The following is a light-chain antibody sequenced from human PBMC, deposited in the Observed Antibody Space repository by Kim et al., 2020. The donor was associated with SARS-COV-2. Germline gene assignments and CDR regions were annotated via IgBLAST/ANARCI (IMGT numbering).Light chain of an antibody. CDR3: CAYTGRYSWV. CDR2: DVT. CDR1: NSDVGGYKY. Sequence: GQSVTTACPGTNSDVGGYKYVAWYQQHPDKGTKSLIYDVTTRPSGVPDRFSGSKSSNTASLTISGLQAEDESVYYCCAYTGRYSWVFGGGTQLTVL. V-gene: IGLV2-11*02. J-gene: IGLJ3*02.